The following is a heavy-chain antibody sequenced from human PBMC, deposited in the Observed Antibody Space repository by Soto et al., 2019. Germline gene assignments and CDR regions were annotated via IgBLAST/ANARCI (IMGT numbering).Heavy chain of an antibody. D-gene: IGHD3-22*01. CDR3: AKDWGYYYDSSGYWGV. J-gene: IGHJ6*02. CDR1: GFTFSSYA. V-gene: IGHV3-23*01. Sequence: PVGSLRLSCAASGFTFSSYAMSWVRQAPGKGLEWLSAISGSGGSAYYADSVKGRFTISRDNSKNTLYLQMNSLRAEDPAVYYCAKDWGYYYDSSGYWGVWGQGTTVTVSS. CDR2: ISGSGGSA.